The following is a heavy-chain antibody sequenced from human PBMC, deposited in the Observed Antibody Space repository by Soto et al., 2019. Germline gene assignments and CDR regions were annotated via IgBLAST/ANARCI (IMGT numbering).Heavy chain of an antibody. D-gene: IGHD4-17*01. V-gene: IGHV4-34*01. CDR3: ARTTVTTLNWFDP. CDR1: GGSFSGYY. Sequence: SETLSLTCAVYGGSFSGYYWSWIRQPPGKGLEWIGEINHSGSTNYNPSLKSRVTISVDTSKNQFSLKLSSVTAADTAVYYCARTTVTTLNWFDPWGQGTLVT. CDR2: INHSGST. J-gene: IGHJ5*02.